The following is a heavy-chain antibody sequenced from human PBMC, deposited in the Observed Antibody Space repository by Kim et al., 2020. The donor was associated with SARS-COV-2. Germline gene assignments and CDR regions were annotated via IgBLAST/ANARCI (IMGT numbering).Heavy chain of an antibody. CDR1: GYTLTELS. CDR3: ATGAVVVAATGGWFDP. CDR2: FDPEDGET. D-gene: IGHD2-15*01. V-gene: IGHV1-24*01. Sequence: ASVKVSCKVSGYTLTELSMHWVRQAPGKGLEWMGGFDPEDGETIYAQKFQGRVTMTEDTSTDTAYMELSSLRSEDTAVYYCATGAVVVAATGGWFDPWGQGTLVTVSS. J-gene: IGHJ5*02.